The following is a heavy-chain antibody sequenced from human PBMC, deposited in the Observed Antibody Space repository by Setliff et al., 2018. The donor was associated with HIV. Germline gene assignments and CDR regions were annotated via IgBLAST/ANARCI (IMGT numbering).Heavy chain of an antibody. CDR2: INWSGSTT. D-gene: IGHD4-4*01. Sequence: GSLRLSCVVSGFTFDDYAMSWVRQTPGAGLEWLSDINWSGSTTGYADSVKGRFTISRDNAKNTVYLQINSLRVEDTALYYCVRDRMEYSVGYYFDSWGQGTLVTVSS. J-gene: IGHJ4*02. V-gene: IGHV3-20*04. CDR3: VRDRMEYSVGYYFDS. CDR1: GFTFDDYA.